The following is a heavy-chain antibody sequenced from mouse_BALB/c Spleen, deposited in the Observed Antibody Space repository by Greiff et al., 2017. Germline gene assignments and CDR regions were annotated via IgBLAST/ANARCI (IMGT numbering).Heavy chain of an antibody. CDR2: ISSGGST. D-gene: IGHD2-3*01. V-gene: IGHV5-6-5*01. Sequence: EVKVVESGGGLVKPGGSLKLSCAASGFTFSSYAMSWVRQTPEKRLEWVASISSGGSTYYPDSVKGRFTISRDNARNILYLQMSSLRSEDTAMYYCARVYDGYYVPNSWFAYWGQGTLVTVSA. CDR1: GFTFSSYA. CDR3: ARVYDGYYVPNSWFAY. J-gene: IGHJ3*01.